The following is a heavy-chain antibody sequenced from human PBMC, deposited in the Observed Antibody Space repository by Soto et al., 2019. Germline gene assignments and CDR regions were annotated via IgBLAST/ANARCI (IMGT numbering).Heavy chain of an antibody. V-gene: IGHV1-18*01. J-gene: IGHJ4*02. CDR1: GYTFTSYG. CDR2: ISAYNGNT. D-gene: IGHD6-6*01. CDR3: ARDRFYSSSYYFDY. Sequence: QVQLVQSGAEVKKPGASVKVSCKASGYTFTSYGISWVRQAPGQGLEWMGWISAYNGNTNYEQKRKGRVTMTTDTSTSTAYMELRSLRSDDTAVYYCARDRFYSSSYYFDYWGQGTLVTVSS.